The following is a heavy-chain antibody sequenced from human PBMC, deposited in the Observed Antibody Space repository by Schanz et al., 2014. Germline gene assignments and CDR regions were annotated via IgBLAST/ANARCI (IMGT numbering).Heavy chain of an antibody. V-gene: IGHV3-30*18. Sequence: VQLVESGGGLIQPGGSLRLSCAASGFTFSSYNMNWVRQAPGKGLEWVAVISYDGNNEDYADSVKGRFSISRDNSQNTLYLQMDSLRPEDTAVYFCAKDTGYCHGGACYCFEYWGLGILVTVSS. CDR2: ISYDGNNE. CDR1: GFTFSSYN. D-gene: IGHD2-8*02. CDR3: AKDTGYCHGGACYCFEY. J-gene: IGHJ4*02.